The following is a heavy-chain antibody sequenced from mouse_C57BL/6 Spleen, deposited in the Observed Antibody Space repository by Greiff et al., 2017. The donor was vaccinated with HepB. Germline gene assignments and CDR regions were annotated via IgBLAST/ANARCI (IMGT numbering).Heavy chain of an antibody. Sequence: QVQLQQPGAELVRPGSSVKLSCKASGYTFTSYWMDWVKQRPGQGLEWIGNIYPSDSETHYNQKFKDKATLTVDKSSSTAYMQLSSLTSEDSAVYYCARRGTTVERFAYWGQGTLVTVSA. CDR1: GYTFTSYW. D-gene: IGHD1-1*01. V-gene: IGHV1-61*01. CDR3: ARRGTTVERFAY. CDR2: IYPSDSET. J-gene: IGHJ3*01.